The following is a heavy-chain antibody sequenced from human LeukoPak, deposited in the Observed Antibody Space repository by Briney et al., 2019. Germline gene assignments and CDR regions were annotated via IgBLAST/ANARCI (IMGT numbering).Heavy chain of an antibody. CDR2: ISGDNQNT. Sequence: ASVKVSCKASGYTFTRYDINWVRQAPGQGLEWMGRISGDNQNTNYAQKFQGRVTMTTDTSTSTAYLELRSLRSDDTAVYYCASGEYRNWFDPWGQGTLVTVSS. D-gene: IGHD2/OR15-2a*01. J-gene: IGHJ5*02. CDR3: ASGEYRNWFDP. CDR1: GYTFTRYD. V-gene: IGHV1-18*01.